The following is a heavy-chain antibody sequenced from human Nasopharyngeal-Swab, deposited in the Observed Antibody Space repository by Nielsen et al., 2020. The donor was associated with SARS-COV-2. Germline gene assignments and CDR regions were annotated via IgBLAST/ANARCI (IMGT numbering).Heavy chain of an antibody. V-gene: IGHV3-21*01. CDR3: ARGIWDLREDYYYGMDV. CDR1: AFTFSSYN. D-gene: IGHD1-26*01. J-gene: IGHJ6*02. Sequence: GGSLRLSCTASAFTFSSYNINWVRQAPGKGLEWVSSISRSSGYIYYADSVKGRFTISRDNATNSLSLQMNSLRAEDTAVYYCARGIWDLREDYYYGMDVWGQGTTVTVSS. CDR2: ISRSSGYI.